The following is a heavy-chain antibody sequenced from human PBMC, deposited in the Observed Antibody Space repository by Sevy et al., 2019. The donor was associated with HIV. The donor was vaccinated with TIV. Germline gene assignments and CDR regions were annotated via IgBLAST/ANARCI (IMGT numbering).Heavy chain of an antibody. D-gene: IGHD6-6*01. Sequence: SETLSLTCIVSGGSFTSDYWSWIRQPPGKGLEWIGYLYNRGSTTYNPSFKSRVTISVDTSKKQIYLKLNAVTAADTAVYYCARQYSSSFGIDYWGQGTRVTVSS. CDR3: ARQYSSSFGIDY. J-gene: IGHJ4*02. V-gene: IGHV4-59*08. CDR2: LYNRGST. CDR1: GGSFTSDY.